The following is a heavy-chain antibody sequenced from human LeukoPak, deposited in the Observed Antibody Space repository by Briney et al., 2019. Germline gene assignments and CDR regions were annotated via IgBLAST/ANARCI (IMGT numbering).Heavy chain of an antibody. CDR3: AKDGYVSWAYQLSHFDY. V-gene: IGHV3-23*01. CDR1: AFTFSSYT. D-gene: IGHD2-2*03. CDR2: ISNSGGST. J-gene: IGHJ4*02. Sequence: GGSLRLSCAASAFTFSSYTVSWVRQAPGKGLEWVSAISNSGGSTYYADSVEGRFTISRDNSKNTLYLQMNSLRAEDTAVYYCAKDGYVSWAYQLSHFDYWGQGTLVTVSS.